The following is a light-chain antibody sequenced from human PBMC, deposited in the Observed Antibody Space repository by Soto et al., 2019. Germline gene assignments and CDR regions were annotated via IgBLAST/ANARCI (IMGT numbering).Light chain of an antibody. J-gene: IGKJ1*01. V-gene: IGKV1-5*01. CDR1: QTINSW. Sequence: DIQITQSPSTLSASVGDRVTITCRASQTINSWLAWYQQKPGKAPKVLIFDASSLKNGVPSRFSSSGSGTELTLTISNLQPDDFANYYGQQYDSYSSGPFGQGTKVDIK. CDR2: DAS. CDR3: QQYDSYSSGP.